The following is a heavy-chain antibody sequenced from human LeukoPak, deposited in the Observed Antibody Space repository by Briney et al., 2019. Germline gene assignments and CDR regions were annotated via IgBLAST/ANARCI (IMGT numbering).Heavy chain of an antibody. J-gene: IGHJ5*02. Sequence: GGSLRLSCTASGFTFGSFAMSWIRQAPGKGLEWVSTFAADGSTYYADSVKGRLTISRDNSKNTLYLQLNSLRVEDTAVYYCARRVCSSSSCQYHWFDPWGQGTLVTVSS. CDR2: FAADGST. CDR3: ARRVCSSSSCQYHWFDP. V-gene: IGHV3-23*01. D-gene: IGHD2-2*01. CDR1: GFTFGSFA.